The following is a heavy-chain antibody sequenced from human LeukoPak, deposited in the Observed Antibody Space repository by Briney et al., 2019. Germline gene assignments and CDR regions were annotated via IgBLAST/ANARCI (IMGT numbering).Heavy chain of an antibody. D-gene: IGHD3-22*01. V-gene: IGHV1-69*04. CDR1: GGTFSSYA. CDR3: ARRRTYYYDSSGYSDWYFDL. CDR2: IIPILGIA. Sequence: ASVKVSCKASGGTFSSYAISWVRQAPGQGLEWMGRIIPILGIANYAQKFQGRVTITADKFTSTAYMELSSLRSEDTAVYYCARRRTYYYDSSGYSDWYFDLWGRGTLVTVSS. J-gene: IGHJ2*01.